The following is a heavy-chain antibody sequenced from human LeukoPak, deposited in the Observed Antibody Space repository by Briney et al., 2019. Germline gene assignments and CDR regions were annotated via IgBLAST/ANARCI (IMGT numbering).Heavy chain of an antibody. J-gene: IGHJ6*02. V-gene: IGHV1-69*04. Sequence: SVKVSCKASGGTFSSYAISWVRQAPGQGLEWMGRIIPILGIANYAQKFQGRVTITADKSTSTAYMELSSLRSEDTAVYYCARDELDIVVVPAASYYYYYGMDVWGQGTTVTVSS. CDR2: IIPILGIA. CDR3: ARDELDIVVVPAASYYYYYGMDV. D-gene: IGHD2-2*03. CDR1: GGTFSSYA.